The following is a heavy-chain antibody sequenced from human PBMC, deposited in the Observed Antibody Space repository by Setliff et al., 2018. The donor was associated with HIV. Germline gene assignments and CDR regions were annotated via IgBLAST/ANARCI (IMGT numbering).Heavy chain of an antibody. D-gene: IGHD3-22*01. J-gene: IGHJ4*02. CDR3: ARSNLEYYYDFSGPWGI. Sequence: SVKVSCKASGATFSTYTINWVRQAPGQGLEWMGGIIPILGTADANYPRKFQGRVTITADESTTTVYMEMSRLTSEDTAIYYCARSNLEYYYDFSGPWGIWGQGTLVTVSS. CDR1: GATFSTYT. CDR2: IIPILGTADA. V-gene: IGHV1-69*13.